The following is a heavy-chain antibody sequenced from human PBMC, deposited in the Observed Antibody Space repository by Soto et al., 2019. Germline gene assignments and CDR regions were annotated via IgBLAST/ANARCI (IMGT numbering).Heavy chain of an antibody. V-gene: IGHV3-7*01. J-gene: IGHJ5*02. Sequence: EVQLVEPGGGLVQPGGSLRLSSTASGFTFSDSWMTWVHQVPGKGLEWVARIKPDESEKKYADAVKGRFSISRDNAKKSMYLQMDSLRGEDTAVYYCVRGGSNYASWGQGTLVTVSS. CDR1: GFTFSDSW. CDR2: IKPDESEK. CDR3: VRGGSNYAS. D-gene: IGHD4-4*01.